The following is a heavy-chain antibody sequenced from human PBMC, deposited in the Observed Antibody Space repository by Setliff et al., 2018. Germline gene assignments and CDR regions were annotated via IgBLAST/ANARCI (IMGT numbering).Heavy chain of an antibody. V-gene: IGHV4-34*01. CDR1: GGSLSDYY. CDR3: ARDRQYCTSLSGLNSYFYYYAMDF. J-gene: IGHJ6*02. D-gene: IGHD2-8*01. Sequence: SETLSLTCGGYGGSLSDYYWSWTRQPPGKGLEWIGEINQSGSTTYNPSLKGRVTISMDTSKNQFSLKPTSVTAADTAVYYCARDRQYCTSLSGLNSYFYYYAMDFWGQETTVTVSS. CDR2: INQSGST.